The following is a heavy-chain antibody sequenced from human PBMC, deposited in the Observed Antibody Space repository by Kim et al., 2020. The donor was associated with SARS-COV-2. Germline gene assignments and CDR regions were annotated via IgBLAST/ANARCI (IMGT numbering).Heavy chain of an antibody. CDR1: GRSISSGSYY. V-gene: IGHV4-61*02. J-gene: IGHJ3*02. D-gene: IGHD3-22*01. CDR2: IYTSGST. CDR3: ARALIMSYDSSGYYDAFDI. Sequence: SETLSLTCTVSGRSISSGSYYWSWIRQPAGKGLEWIGRIYTSGSTNYNPSLKSRFPISLDTSQNQFSLKPSSVTAADTTVYYCARALIMSYDSSGYYDAFDIWGQGTMVTASS.